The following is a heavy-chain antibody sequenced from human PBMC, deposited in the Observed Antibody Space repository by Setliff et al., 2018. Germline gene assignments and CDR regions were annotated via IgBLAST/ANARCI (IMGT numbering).Heavy chain of an antibody. CDR1: GGSMRSISYY. CDR3: AICRYQVPYNY. V-gene: IGHV4-39*01. Sequence: LSLTCTVSGGSMRSISYYWGWVRQPPGKGLEWIGTIYDSGTTYYNPSLKSRVTISVDTSKNQFSLRLSSVTAADTAVYYCAICRYQVPYNYWGQGSLVTVSS. D-gene: IGHD2-2*01. CDR2: IYDSGTT. J-gene: IGHJ4*02.